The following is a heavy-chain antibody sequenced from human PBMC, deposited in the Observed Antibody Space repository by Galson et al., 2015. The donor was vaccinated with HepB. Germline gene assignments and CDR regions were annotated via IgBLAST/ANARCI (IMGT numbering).Heavy chain of an antibody. J-gene: IGHJ1*01. D-gene: IGHD2-8*02. V-gene: IGHV3-30*04. Sequence: SLRLSCAASGFTFSSYAMHWVRQAPGKGLEWVAVISYDGSNKYYADSVKGRFTISRDNSKNTLYLQMNNLRAEDTAVYYCARDPGGFVLVPDGFQDWGQGTLVTVSS. CDR3: ARDPGGFVLVPDGFQD. CDR2: ISYDGSNK. CDR1: GFTFSSYA.